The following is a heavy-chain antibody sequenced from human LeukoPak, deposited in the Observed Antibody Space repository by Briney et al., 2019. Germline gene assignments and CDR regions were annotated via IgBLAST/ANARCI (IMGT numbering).Heavy chain of an antibody. CDR2: IYSGGST. J-gene: IGHJ4*02. CDR3: AXXRSY. CDR1: AFTFSSYW. V-gene: IGHV3-53*01. Sequence: PGGSLSLSCAGSAFTFSSYWMSWVRQAPGKGPEWVSVIYSGGSTYYADSVKGRFTISRDNSKNTLYLQMNSPRAEDTAVYYCAXXRSYWGQGTLVTVSS.